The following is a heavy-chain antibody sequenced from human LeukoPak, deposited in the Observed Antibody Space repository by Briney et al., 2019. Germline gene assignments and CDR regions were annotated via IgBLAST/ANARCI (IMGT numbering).Heavy chain of an antibody. CDR2: IYSGGST. D-gene: IGHD3-10*01. CDR1: GFTVSSNY. V-gene: IGHV3-53*01. CDR3: AKGLRFGRGPPNFDY. J-gene: IGHJ4*02. Sequence: GGSLRLSCAASGFTVSSNYMSWVRQAPGKGLEWVSVIYSGGSTYYADSVKGRFTISRDNSKNTLYLQMNSLRAEDTAVYYCAKGLRFGRGPPNFDYWGQGTLVTVSS.